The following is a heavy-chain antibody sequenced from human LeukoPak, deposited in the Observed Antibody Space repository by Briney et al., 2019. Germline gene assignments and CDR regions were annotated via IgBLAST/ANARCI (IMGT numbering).Heavy chain of an antibody. D-gene: IGHD2-21*02. Sequence: GGSLRLSCAASGFTFSSYGMSWVRQAPGKGLEWVSAISGSGGSTYYADSVKGRFTISRDNSKNTLYLQMNSLRAEDTAVYYCAKYLRTYCGGDCYSPFDYWGQGTLVTVSS. CDR1: GFTFSSYG. CDR2: ISGSGGST. CDR3: AKYLRTYCGGDCYSPFDY. J-gene: IGHJ4*02. V-gene: IGHV3-23*01.